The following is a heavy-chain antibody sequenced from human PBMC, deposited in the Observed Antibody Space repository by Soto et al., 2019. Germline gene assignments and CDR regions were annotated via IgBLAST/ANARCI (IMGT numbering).Heavy chain of an antibody. V-gene: IGHV4-59*01. Sequence: SETLSLTCTVSGGSISSYYWSWIRQPPGKGLEWIGYIYNSGSTNYNPSLRSRVTISVDTSKNQFSLKLSSVTAADTAVYYCVREGGSTSNYYHYMDDWGQGPTVTVPS. CDR1: GGSISSYY. J-gene: IGHJ6*03. D-gene: IGHD6-13*01. CDR2: IYNSGST. CDR3: VREGGSTSNYYHYMDD.